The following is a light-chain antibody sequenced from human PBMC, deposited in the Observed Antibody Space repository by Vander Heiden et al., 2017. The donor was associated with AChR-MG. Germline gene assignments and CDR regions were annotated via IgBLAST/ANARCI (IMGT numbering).Light chain of an antibody. CDR2: LGS. J-gene: IGKJ3*01. V-gene: IGKV2-28*01. CDR1: QSLFSSNGYNY. Sequence: DIAMTQSPLSLPVSPGEPAAISCRSNQSLFSSNGYNYLDWYLQKPGQSPRLLIYLGSKRAFGVSDRFSGSGSGTDFTLKISRVEAEDVGVYYCMQDLPNHNFGHRTRVDFK. CDR3: MQDLPNHN.